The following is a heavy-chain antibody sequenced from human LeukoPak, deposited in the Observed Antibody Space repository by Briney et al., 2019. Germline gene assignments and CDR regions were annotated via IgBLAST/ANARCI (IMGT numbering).Heavy chain of an antibody. Sequence: GGSLRLSCEASGFTFGSYAMYWVRQAPGKGLEWVAGIFGSGGSAHYADSAKGRFTISRDNSKNTVYLQINSLRAEDTAVYYCGKTTTGYSSGQKPAWPVDYWGQGTLVAISS. D-gene: IGHD6-19*01. CDR2: IFGSGGSA. J-gene: IGHJ4*02. V-gene: IGHV3-23*01. CDR1: GFTFGSYA. CDR3: GKTTTGYSSGQKPAWPVDY.